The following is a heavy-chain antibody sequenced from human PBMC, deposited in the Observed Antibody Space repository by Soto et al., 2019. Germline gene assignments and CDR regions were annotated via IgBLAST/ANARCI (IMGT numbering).Heavy chain of an antibody. CDR3: EREGVVAATPGGSFDY. D-gene: IGHD2-15*01. V-gene: IGHV3-33*01. CDR2: IWYDGSNK. CDR1: GFTFSSYG. J-gene: IGHJ4*02. Sequence: QVQLVESGGGVVQPGRSLRLSCAASGFTFSSYGMHWVRQAPGKGLEWVAVIWYDGSNKYYADSVKGRFTISRDNSKNTLYLQMNSLRAEDTAVYYCEREGVVAATPGGSFDYWGQGTLVTVSS.